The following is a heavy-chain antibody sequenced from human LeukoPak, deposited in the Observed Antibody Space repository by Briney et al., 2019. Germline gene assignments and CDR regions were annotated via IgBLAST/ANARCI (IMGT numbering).Heavy chain of an antibody. Sequence: GGSLRLSCAASGFTFSSYAMHWVRQAPGKGLEWVAVISYDGSNKYYADSVKGRFTISRDNSKNTLYLQMNSLRAEDTAVYYCARVGVRYSEANGGSYYHWGQGTLVTVSS. V-gene: IGHV3-30-3*01. CDR3: ARVGVRYSEANGGSYYH. D-gene: IGHD1-26*01. J-gene: IGHJ5*02. CDR2: ISYDGSNK. CDR1: GFTFSSYA.